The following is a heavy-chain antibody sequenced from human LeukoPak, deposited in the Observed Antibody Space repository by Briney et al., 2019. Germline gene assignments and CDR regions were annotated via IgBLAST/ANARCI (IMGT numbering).Heavy chain of an antibody. D-gene: IGHD6-13*01. CDR3: ARVGPQQLVPFYYYGIDV. CDR2: IIPIFGTA. Sequence: SVKVSCKASGGTFSSYAISWVRQAPGQGIEWMGGIIPIFGTANYAQKFQGRVTITADKSTSTAYMELSGLRSEDTAVYYCARVGPQQLVPFYYYGIDVWGKGTTVTVSS. J-gene: IGHJ6*04. CDR1: GGTFSSYA. V-gene: IGHV1-69*06.